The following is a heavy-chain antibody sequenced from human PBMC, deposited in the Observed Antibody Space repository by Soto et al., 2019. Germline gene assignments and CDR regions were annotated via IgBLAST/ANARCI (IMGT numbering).Heavy chain of an antibody. D-gene: IGHD1-26*01. V-gene: IGHV1-46*01. CDR2: LTPLGGAT. CDR1: GFSITNYH. Sequence: ASVRVSCKASGFSITNYHMHLVRQAPGQGLEWMGVLTPLGGATTYAQKFQGRVTMTADMSTSNVHMDLSSLRSDDTAVYYCAREIVGAISRSDDLDIWGQ. J-gene: IGHJ3*02. CDR3: AREIVGAISRSDDLDI.